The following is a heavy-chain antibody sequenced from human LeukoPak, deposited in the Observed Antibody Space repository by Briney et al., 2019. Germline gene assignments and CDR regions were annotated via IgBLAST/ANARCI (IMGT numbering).Heavy chain of an antibody. D-gene: IGHD4-23*01. CDR1: GFTFSDYY. V-gene: IGHV3-11*04. J-gene: IGHJ3*02. Sequence: TGGSLRLSCAASGFTFSDYYMSWIRQAPGKGLEWVSYISSSGSTIYYADSVKGRFTISRDNAKNSLYLQMNSLRDEDTAVYYCARDNISGNGAFDIWGQGTMVTVSS. CDR2: ISSSGSTI. CDR3: ARDNISGNGAFDI.